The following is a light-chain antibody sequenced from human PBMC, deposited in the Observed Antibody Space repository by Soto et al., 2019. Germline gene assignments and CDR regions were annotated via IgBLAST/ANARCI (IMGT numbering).Light chain of an antibody. CDR3: QQDNNWRRT. V-gene: IGKV3-15*01. J-gene: IGKJ1*01. Sequence: EIVMTQSPATLSVSPGERATLSCRASQSVSSNLAWYQQKPGQAPRLLIYGASTRATGIPASFSGSGSGTEFTLTISTLQSEDFAVYYCQQDNNWRRTFGQGTKVEIK. CDR2: GAS. CDR1: QSVSSN.